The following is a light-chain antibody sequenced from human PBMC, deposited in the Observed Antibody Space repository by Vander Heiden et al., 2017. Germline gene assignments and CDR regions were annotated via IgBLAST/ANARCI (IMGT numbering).Light chain of an antibody. Sequence: IVLTQSPAPLSLSPGERSTLSCRASQSVSSSLGWYQQKPGQAPRLLISDASRRATGIPARFSGAGSETDFTLTISSLEPEDFAVYYCQQRENRRNTFGQRTRL. CDR1: QSVSSS. CDR3: QQRENRRNT. V-gene: IGKV3-11*01. J-gene: IGKJ5*01. CDR2: DAS.